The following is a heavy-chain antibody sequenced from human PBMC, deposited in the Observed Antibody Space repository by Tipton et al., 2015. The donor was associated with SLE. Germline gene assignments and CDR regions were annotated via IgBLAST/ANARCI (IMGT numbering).Heavy chain of an antibody. CDR3: AKGRGRDDFWSGYLDAFDI. J-gene: IGHJ3*02. CDR1: GFTFDDYT. V-gene: IGHV3-43*01. Sequence: SLRLSCAASGFTFDDYTMHWVRQVPGKGLEWVSLISWDGGSTYYADSVKGRFTISRDNSENSLHLQMNSLRAEDMALYYCAKGRGRDDFWSGYLDAFDIWGQGTMVTVSS. CDR2: ISWDGGST. D-gene: IGHD3-3*01.